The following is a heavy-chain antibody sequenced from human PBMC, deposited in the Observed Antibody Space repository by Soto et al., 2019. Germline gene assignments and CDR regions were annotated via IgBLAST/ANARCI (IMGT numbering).Heavy chain of an antibody. CDR1: GFTFSSYG. D-gene: IGHD6-13*01. V-gene: IGHV3-33*01. CDR2: IWYDGSNK. J-gene: IGHJ6*02. Sequence: GGSLRLSCAASGFTFSSYGMHWVRQAPGKGLEWVAVIWYDGSNKYYADSVKGRFTISRDNSKNTLYLQMNSLRAEDTAVYYCARGRLGIAVAGYYYGMDVWGQGTTVTVS. CDR3: ARGRLGIAVAGYYYGMDV.